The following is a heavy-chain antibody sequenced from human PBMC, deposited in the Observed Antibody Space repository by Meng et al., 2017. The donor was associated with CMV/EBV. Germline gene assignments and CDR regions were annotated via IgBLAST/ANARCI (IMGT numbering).Heavy chain of an antibody. J-gene: IGHJ5*02. CDR1: GGSFSGYY. CDR3: ARGLMVRGSRVNWFDP. D-gene: IGHD3-10*01. V-gene: IGHV4-34*01. Sequence: QVQLQQWGAGLLNPSETLSLTCAVYGGSFSGYYWSWIRQPPGKGLEWIGEINHSGSTNYNPSLKSRVTISVDTCKNQFSLKLSSVTAADTAVYYCARGLMVRGSRVNWFDPWGQGTLVTVSS. CDR2: INHSGST.